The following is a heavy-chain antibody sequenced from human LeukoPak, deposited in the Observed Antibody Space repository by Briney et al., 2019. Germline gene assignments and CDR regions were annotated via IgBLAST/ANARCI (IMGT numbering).Heavy chain of an antibody. CDR3: ARVSEQWLPPDY. CDR2: ISSSSSYI. D-gene: IGHD6-19*01. V-gene: IGHV3-21*01. CDR1: GFTFSSYS. J-gene: IGHJ4*02. Sequence: GGSLRLSCAASGFTFSSYSMNWVRQAPGKGLEWVSSISSSSSYIYYADSVKGRFTISRDNSKNTLYLQMNSLRAEDTAVYYCARVSEQWLPPDYWGQGTLVTVSS.